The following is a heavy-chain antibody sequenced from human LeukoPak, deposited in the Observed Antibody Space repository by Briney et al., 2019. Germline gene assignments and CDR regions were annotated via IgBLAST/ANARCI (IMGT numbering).Heavy chain of an antibody. CDR1: GGSISSYY. J-gene: IGHJ3*02. Sequence: SETLSLTCTVSGGSISSYYWSWIRQPPGKGLEWIGYIYYSGSTNYNPSLKSRVTISVDTSKNQFSLKLSSVTAADTAVYYCARRLKVGAPRAFDIWGQGTMVTVSS. CDR2: IYYSGST. CDR3: ARRLKVGAPRAFDI. V-gene: IGHV4-59*08. D-gene: IGHD1-26*01.